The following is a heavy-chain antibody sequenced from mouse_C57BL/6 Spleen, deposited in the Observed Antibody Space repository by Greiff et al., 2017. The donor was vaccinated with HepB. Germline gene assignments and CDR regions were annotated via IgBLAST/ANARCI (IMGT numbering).Heavy chain of an antibody. D-gene: IGHD1-1*01. CDR2: INPNNGGT. J-gene: IGHJ3*01. V-gene: IGHV1-26*01. CDR1: GYTFTDYY. CDR3: TRQVTTVVEGFAY. Sequence: EVQLQQSGPELVKPGASVKISCKASGYTFTDYYMNWVKQSHGKSLEWIGDINPNNGGTSYNQKFKGKATLTVDKSSSTAYMELRSLTSEDSAVYYCTRQVTTVVEGFAYWGQGTLVTVSA.